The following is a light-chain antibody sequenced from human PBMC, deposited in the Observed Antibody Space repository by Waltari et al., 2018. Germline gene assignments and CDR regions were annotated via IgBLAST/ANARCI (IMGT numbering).Light chain of an antibody. CDR2: KAS. J-gene: IGKJ2*01. Sequence: DIQMTQFPATLSASVGDRVTITCRASQSISHWLAWFQRKPGKAPKILIYKASTLHTGVPSRCSGSGSGSEFTRYVISLQAVDFATYFCQQYDAYPYTFGQGTKLGI. CDR3: QQYDAYPYT. V-gene: IGKV1-5*03. CDR1: QSISHW.